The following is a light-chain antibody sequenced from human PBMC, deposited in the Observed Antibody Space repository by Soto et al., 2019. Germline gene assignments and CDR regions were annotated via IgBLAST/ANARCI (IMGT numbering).Light chain of an antibody. J-gene: IGKJ5*01. V-gene: IGKV3-20*01. CDR1: QSLTSSY. CDR2: GAS. Sequence: PGEGATLSCRANQSLTSSYLAWYQQKSGQAPRLLIYGASSRATGLPDRFSGSGSGTDFSLTISRLEPEDFAVYYCQQYHKSPITFGQGTRLEIK. CDR3: QQYHKSPIT.